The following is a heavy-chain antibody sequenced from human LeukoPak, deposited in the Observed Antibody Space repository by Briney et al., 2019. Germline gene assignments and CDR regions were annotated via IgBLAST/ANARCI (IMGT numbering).Heavy chain of an antibody. CDR3: ARDFEDPPEYYFDY. Sequence: ASVKVSCKASGYTFTSYGISWVRQAPGQGLEWMGWISAYNGNTNYAQKLQGRVTMTTDTSTSTAYMELRSLRSDDTAVYYCARDFEDPPEYYFDYWGQGTLVTVSS. CDR1: GYTFTSYG. J-gene: IGHJ4*02. D-gene: IGHD3-9*01. CDR2: ISAYNGNT. V-gene: IGHV1-18*01.